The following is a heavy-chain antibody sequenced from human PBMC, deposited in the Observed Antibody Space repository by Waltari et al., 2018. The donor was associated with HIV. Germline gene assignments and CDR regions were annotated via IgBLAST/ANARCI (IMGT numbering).Heavy chain of an antibody. CDR3: ARRDASGWFSFDY. J-gene: IGHJ4*02. D-gene: IGHD6-19*01. Sequence: QVQLVQSGSEFKKPGASVKVSCTASGYTFTRFPLSWVRQAPGQGLEWMGWIDTDTGNPTYAQGFTGRFVLSLDTSVSTAYLQISSLKAEDTAVYYCARRDASGWFSFDYWGQRTLVTVSS. V-gene: IGHV7-4-1*02. CDR2: IDTDTGNP. CDR1: GYTFTRFP.